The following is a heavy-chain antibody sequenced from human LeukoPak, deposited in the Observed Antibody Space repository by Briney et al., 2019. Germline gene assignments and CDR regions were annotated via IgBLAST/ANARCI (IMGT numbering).Heavy chain of an antibody. CDR3: AKDRPYDILTG. D-gene: IGHD3-9*01. J-gene: IGHJ4*02. V-gene: IGHV3-23*01. CDR1: GFAFSTYA. CDR2: FGAFGDTT. Sequence: GGSLRLSCAASGFAFSTYAMTWVRQAPGKGLEWVATFGAFGDTTTYADPVKGRFTISKDSSENTLYLQLNGLRAEDTAVYYCAKDRPYDILTGWGQGTLVTVSS.